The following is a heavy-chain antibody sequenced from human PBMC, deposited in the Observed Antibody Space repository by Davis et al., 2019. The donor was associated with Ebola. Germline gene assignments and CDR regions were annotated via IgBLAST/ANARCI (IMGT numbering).Heavy chain of an antibody. V-gene: IGHV3-53*01. Sequence: GGSLRLSCAASGFTVSSNYMSWVRQAPGKGLEWVSVIYSGGSTFYADSVKGRFTISRDNSKNTLYLQMNSLRAEDTAVYYCARDGSKEWLSIDYWGQGTLVTVSS. J-gene: IGHJ4*02. D-gene: IGHD5-24*01. CDR2: IYSGGST. CDR3: ARDGSKEWLSIDY. CDR1: GFTVSSNY.